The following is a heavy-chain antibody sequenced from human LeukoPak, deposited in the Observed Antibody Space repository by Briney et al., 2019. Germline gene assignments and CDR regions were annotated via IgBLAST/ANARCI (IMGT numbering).Heavy chain of an antibody. V-gene: IGHV3-23*01. CDR3: AKDIWYSSWFDY. CDR2: ISAGGGST. D-gene: IGHD6-13*01. Sequence: GGSLRLSCAASGFTFSSYAMSWVRQAPGKGLDWVSTISAGGGSTYYADSVKGRFTISRDNSKNTLYVQMNSLRAEDTAVYYCAKDIWYSSWFDYWGQGTRVTVSS. CDR1: GFTFSSYA. J-gene: IGHJ4*02.